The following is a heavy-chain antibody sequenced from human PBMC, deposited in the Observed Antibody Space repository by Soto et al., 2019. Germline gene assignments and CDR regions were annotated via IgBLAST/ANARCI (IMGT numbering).Heavy chain of an antibody. D-gene: IGHD1-26*01. CDR1: GGTSTIYT. CDR2: IVPTLRIT. J-gene: IGHJ5*02. V-gene: IGHV1-69*08. Sequence: QVQLVQSGAEVKKPGASLRVSYETSGGTSTIYTITWVRQAPGKGLQWMGRIVPTLRITNYAQEFQGRLTITADSSTSTAHIELTSLTSEDTAVYYCATDKYGAGRVGVHSWGQGTLVTVSS. CDR3: ATDKYGAGRVGVHS.